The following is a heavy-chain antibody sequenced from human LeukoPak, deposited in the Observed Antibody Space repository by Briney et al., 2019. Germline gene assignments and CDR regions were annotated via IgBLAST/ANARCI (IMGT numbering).Heavy chain of an antibody. CDR1: GFTFSSYS. D-gene: IGHD1-26*01. J-gene: IGHJ3*02. CDR3: AREGWDLNALDI. CDR2: ISSSSGDI. Sequence: GGSLRLSCAASGFTFSSYSMNWVRQAPGKGLEWVSSISSSSGDIYYADSLKGRFTISRDNAKNSLYLQMSSLRAEDTAIYYCAREGWDLNALDIWGQGTMVTVSP. V-gene: IGHV3-21*01.